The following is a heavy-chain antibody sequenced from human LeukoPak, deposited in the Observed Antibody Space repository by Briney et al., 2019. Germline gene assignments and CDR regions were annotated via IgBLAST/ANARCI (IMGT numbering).Heavy chain of an antibody. CDR3: PRDTPLIGSGRYWSRNCFDY. V-gene: IGHV3-23*01. CDR2: FSGGSGST. CDR1: GFTFTYYT. J-gene: IGHJ4*01. Sequence: GGSLRLSSASSGFTFTYYTMSWVRPAPRKRLEWVSIFSGGSGSTFYADSVKGRFTITRGSSNYPLYLKINSPRSDGTGVYYWPRDTPLIGSGRYWSRNCFDYWGDRT. D-gene: IGHD2-8*02.